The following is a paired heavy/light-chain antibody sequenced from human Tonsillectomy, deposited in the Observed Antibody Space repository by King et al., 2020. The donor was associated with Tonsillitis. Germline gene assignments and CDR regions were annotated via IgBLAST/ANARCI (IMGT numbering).Light chain of an antibody. Sequence: SYELTQPPSVSVSPGQTARITCSGDALPKRFAYWYQQKSGQAPVLVIYEDNKRPSGIPERFSGSSSGTMATLTISGAQVEDEADYYCYSTDISADHGVFGGGTKLTVL. CDR3: YSTDISADHGV. V-gene: IGLV3-10*01. J-gene: IGLJ2*01. CDR1: ALPKRF. CDR2: EDN.
Heavy chain of an antibody. CDR2: INSSDATT. J-gene: IGHJ4*02. CDR1: GYTFTNYY. D-gene: IGHD4-4*01. V-gene: IGHV1-46*03. CDR3: ARGGWFDRTAYHDNNSLFDY. Sequence: QVQLVQSGAEVRKPGASVKVSCKASGYTFTNYYVHWVRQAPGQGLEWMGKINSSDATTIYAQIFQGRVTMTRDTSTSTVYMELSSLRSEDTALYYCARGGWFDRTAYHDNNSLFDYWGQGTLVTVSS.